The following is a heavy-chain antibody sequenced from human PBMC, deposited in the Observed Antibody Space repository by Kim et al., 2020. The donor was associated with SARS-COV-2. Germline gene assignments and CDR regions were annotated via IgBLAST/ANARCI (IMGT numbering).Heavy chain of an antibody. V-gene: IGHV1-69*13. CDR2: IIPIFGTA. D-gene: IGHD6-13*01. Sequence: SVKVSCKASGGTFSNYAISWVRQAPVQGLEWMGGIIPIFGTANYAQKFQGRVTITADESTSTAYMELSSLRSEDTAVYYCAYIAAAATSIWFDPWGQGTLVTVSS. CDR1: GGTFSNYA. J-gene: IGHJ5*02. CDR3: AYIAAAATSIWFDP.